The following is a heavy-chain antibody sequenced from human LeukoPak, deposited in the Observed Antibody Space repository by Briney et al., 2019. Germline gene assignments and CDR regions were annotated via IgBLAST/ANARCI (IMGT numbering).Heavy chain of an antibody. Sequence: SETLSLTCAVYGGSFSGYYWSWIRQPPGKGLEWIGEINHSGSTNYNPSLKSRVTISVDTSKNQFSLKLSSVTAADTAVCYCARLVPRYGSGSQSDYWGQGTLVTVSS. J-gene: IGHJ4*02. CDR2: INHSGST. CDR3: ARLVPRYGSGSQSDY. CDR1: GGSFSGYY. V-gene: IGHV4-34*01. D-gene: IGHD3-10*01.